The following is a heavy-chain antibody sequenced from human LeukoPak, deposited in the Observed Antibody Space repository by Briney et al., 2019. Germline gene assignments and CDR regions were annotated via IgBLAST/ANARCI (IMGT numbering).Heavy chain of an antibody. V-gene: IGHV4-39*01. J-gene: IGHJ1*01. CDR2: IYYSGRT. D-gene: IGHD3-22*01. CDR3: ARRRYYDGSGYLE. Sequence: SETLSLTCSVSGDSVSRSDSYWDWIRQPPGKGLEWIGTIYYSGRTYYSPSLKGRVTMSVDPSNNQFSLSLRSVAAADTAIYYCARRRYYDGSGYLEWGQGTLLSVSS. CDR1: GDSVSRSDSY.